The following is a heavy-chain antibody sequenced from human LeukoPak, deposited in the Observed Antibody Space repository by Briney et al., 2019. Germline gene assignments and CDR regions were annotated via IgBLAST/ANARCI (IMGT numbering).Heavy chain of an antibody. CDR2: IHPGNSDI. D-gene: IGHD2-8*02. V-gene: IGHV5-51*01. CDR1: GYNFANYW. Sequence: RGESLKISCKGSGYNFANYWIAWVRQMPGKGLEWMGIIHPGNSDIRYSPSFQGQVTISADKSISTAYLQWSSLKASDTAIYYCARAPTGFPNWFDPWGQGTLVTVSS. CDR3: ARAPTGFPNWFDP. J-gene: IGHJ5*02.